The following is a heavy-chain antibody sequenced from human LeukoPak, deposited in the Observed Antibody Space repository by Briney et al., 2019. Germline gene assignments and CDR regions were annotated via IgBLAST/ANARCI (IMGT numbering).Heavy chain of an antibody. D-gene: IGHD1-26*01. V-gene: IGHV1-24*01. CDR1: GYTLTELS. Sequence: ASVKVSCKVSGYTLTELSMHWVRQAPGKGLEWMGGFDPEDGETIYAQKFQGRVTITEDTSTDTAYMELSSLRSEDTAVYYCATDSGSLPNLYRWGQGTLVTVSS. CDR2: FDPEDGET. J-gene: IGHJ4*02. CDR3: ATDSGSLPNLYR.